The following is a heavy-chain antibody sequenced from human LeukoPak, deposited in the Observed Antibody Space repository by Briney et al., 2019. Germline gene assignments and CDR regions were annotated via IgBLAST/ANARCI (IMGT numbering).Heavy chain of an antibody. CDR1: GFTFSSYS. D-gene: IGHD2-2*01. Sequence: GGSLRLSCAASGFTFSSYSMSWVRQAPGEGLEWVSSISSSSSYIYYADSVKGRFTISRDNAKNSLYLQMNSLRAEDTAVYYCASGEGCIVVVPAANDYWGQGTLVTVSS. V-gene: IGHV3-21*01. CDR3: ASGEGCIVVVPAANDY. CDR2: ISSSSSYI. J-gene: IGHJ4*02.